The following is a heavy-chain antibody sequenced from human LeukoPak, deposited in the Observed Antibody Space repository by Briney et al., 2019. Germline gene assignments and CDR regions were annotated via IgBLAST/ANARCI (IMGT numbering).Heavy chain of an antibody. J-gene: IGHJ3*02. CDR3: AKGAYVRYSGNSQPDTLDI. D-gene: IGHD1-26*01. Sequence: SQTLSLTCTVSGGSISSGDYYWSWIRQPPGKGLEWIGYIYYSGSTYYNPSLKSRVTISVDTSKNQFSLKLSSVTAADTAVYYCAKGAYVRYSGNSQPDTLDIWGQGTMVTVSS. CDR1: GGSISSGDYY. V-gene: IGHV4-30-4*01. CDR2: IYYSGST.